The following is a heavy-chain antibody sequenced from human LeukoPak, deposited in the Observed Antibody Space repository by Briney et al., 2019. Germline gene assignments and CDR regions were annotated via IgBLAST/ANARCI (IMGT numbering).Heavy chain of an antibody. CDR2: ISSSSSTI. CDR3: ARVLANYYDSSGYDWYFDL. D-gene: IGHD3-22*01. Sequence: PGGSLRLSCAASGFTFSSYSMNWVRQTPGKGLEWVSYISSSSSTIYYADSVKGRFTISRDNAKNTLYLQMNSLRTEDTAVYYCARVLANYYDSSGYDWYFDLWGRGTLVTVSS. CDR1: GFTFSSYS. V-gene: IGHV3-48*01. J-gene: IGHJ2*01.